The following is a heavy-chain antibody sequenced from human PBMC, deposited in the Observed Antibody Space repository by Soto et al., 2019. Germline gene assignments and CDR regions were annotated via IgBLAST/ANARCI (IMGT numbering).Heavy chain of an antibody. D-gene: IGHD1-26*01. CDR1: GGSITSYY. V-gene: IGHV4-59*08. J-gene: IGHJ5*02. CDR3: ARQGGWFDP. CDR2: IYYSGST. Sequence: SETLSLTCTVSGGSITSYYWSWIRQPPGKGLEWIGSIYYSGSTNYKPSLKSRVTISVDTSKNKFSLKLNSVTAADTAVYYCARQGGWFDPWGQGTLVTVSS.